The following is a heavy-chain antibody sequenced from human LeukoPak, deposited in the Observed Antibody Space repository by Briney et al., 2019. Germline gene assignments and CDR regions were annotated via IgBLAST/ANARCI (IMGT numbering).Heavy chain of an antibody. CDR1: GYTFTTYG. J-gene: IGHJ4*02. CDR3: ARDEYYYASGISAGIDY. D-gene: IGHD3-10*01. CDR2: ISAYNGNT. V-gene: IGHV1-18*01. Sequence: ASVKVSCKASGYTFTTYGISWVRQAPGQGLEWMGWISAYNGNTNYAQKLQGKVTTTRDTSTSTAYMELRSLRSDDTAVYHCARDEYYYASGISAGIDYWGQGALVTVSS.